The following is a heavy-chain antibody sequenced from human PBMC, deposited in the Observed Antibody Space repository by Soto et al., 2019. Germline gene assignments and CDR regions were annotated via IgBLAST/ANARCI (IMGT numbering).Heavy chain of an antibody. CDR1: GRPITRDSYS. Sequence: ETPSLSCRVSGRPITRDSYSWALIRAFPERGLEWIASISYSGSTYYNPTLKSRLIISVDTSKSQFSLKLSSVTAADTAVYYCATQEVGGSYVYTFDPWGQG. CDR2: ISYSGST. V-gene: IGHV4-39*05. D-gene: IGHD1-26*01. CDR3: ATQEVGGSYVYTFDP. J-gene: IGHJ5*02.